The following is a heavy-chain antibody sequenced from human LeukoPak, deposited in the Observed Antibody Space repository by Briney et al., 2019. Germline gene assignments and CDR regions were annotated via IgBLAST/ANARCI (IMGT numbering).Heavy chain of an antibody. J-gene: IGHJ3*02. Sequence: GGSLRLSCAASGFTFSSYAMHWVRQAPGKGLEWVAVISYDGSNKYYADSVKGRFTISRDNSKNTLYLQMNSLRAEDTAVYYCARGFSGQLVGSAFDIWGQGTMVTVSS. D-gene: IGHD6-6*01. CDR2: ISYDGSNK. V-gene: IGHV3-30-3*01. CDR3: ARGFSGQLVGSAFDI. CDR1: GFTFSSYA.